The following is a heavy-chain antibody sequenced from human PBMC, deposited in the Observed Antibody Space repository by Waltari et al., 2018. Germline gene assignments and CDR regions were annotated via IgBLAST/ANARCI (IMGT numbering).Heavy chain of an antibody. CDR2: IYPGDSDT. Sequence: EVQLVQSGAEVKKPGESLKISCKGSGYSFTSYWIGWVRQMPGKGLEWMGIIYPGDSDTRYSPSFQGQVTISADKSISTAYMELSRLRSDDTAVYYCARGVPNWNYQNWFDPWGQGTLVTVSS. V-gene: IGHV5-51*03. CDR3: ARGVPNWNYQNWFDP. D-gene: IGHD1-7*01. CDR1: GYSFTSYW. J-gene: IGHJ5*02.